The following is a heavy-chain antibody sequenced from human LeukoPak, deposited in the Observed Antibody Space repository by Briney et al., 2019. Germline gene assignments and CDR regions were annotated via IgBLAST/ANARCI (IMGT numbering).Heavy chain of an antibody. J-gene: IGHJ4*02. Sequence: GGSLRLSCAASGFTFSGYYMSWIRQAPGKGLEWVSYISSSGSAIYYADSVKGRFTISRDNAKNSLYLQMNSLRAEDTAVYYCARDHGYSYGSPHFDYWGQGTLVTVSS. D-gene: IGHD5-18*01. CDR1: GFTFSGYY. CDR3: ARDHGYSYGSPHFDY. CDR2: ISSSGSAI. V-gene: IGHV3-11*01.